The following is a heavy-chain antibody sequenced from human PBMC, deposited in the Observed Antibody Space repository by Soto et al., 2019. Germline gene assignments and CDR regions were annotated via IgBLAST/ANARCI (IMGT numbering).Heavy chain of an antibody. J-gene: IGHJ6*03. D-gene: IGHD6-13*01. CDR1: GFSLSTSGVG. CDR2: IYWDDDK. V-gene: IGHV2-5*02. CDR3: AQAAYYYYMDV. Sequence: QITLKESGPTLVKPTQTLTLTCTFSGFSLSTSGVGVGWIRQPPGKALEWLALIYWDDDKRYSPSLKSRLTITKDTSKNQVVLTMNNMDTVDTATYYCAQAAYYYYMDVWGKGTTVTVSS.